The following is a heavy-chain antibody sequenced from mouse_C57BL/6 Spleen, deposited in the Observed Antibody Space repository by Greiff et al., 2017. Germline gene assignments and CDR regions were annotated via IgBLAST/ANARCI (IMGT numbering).Heavy chain of an antibody. CDR3: ARLGTTVVARAMDY. CDR2: IRNKANGYTT. D-gene: IGHD1-1*01. CDR1: GFTFTDYY. J-gene: IGHJ4*01. Sequence: EVKVVESGGGLVQPGGSLSLSCAASGFTFTDYYMSWVRQPPGKALEWLGFIRNKANGYTTEYSASVKGRFTISRDNSQSILYLQMNALRAEDSATYYCARLGTTVVARAMDYWGQGTSVTVSS. V-gene: IGHV7-3*01.